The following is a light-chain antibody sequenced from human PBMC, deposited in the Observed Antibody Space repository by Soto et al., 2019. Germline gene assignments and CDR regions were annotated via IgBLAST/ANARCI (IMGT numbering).Light chain of an antibody. Sequence: QSALTQPASVSGSPGQSITISCTGTSSDVGTYNLVSWYQQQTGKAPKLMIFDGSKRTSGVSNRFSGSKSGNTASLTISGLPAEDEADYYCCSYARSSTYVFGTGTKLTVL. J-gene: IGLJ1*01. CDR1: SSDVGTYNL. V-gene: IGLV2-23*01. CDR3: CSYARSSTYV. CDR2: DGS.